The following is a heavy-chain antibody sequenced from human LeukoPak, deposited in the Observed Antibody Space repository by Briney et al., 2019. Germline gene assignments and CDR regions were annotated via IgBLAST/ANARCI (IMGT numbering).Heavy chain of an antibody. D-gene: IGHD3-10*01. J-gene: IGHJ4*02. CDR3: ARGRLHYYGSGSRFDY. CDR2: IYYSGST. CDR1: GGSISSYY. Sequence: PSETLSLTCTVSGGSISSYYWSWIRQPPGKGLEWIGYIYYSGSTNYNPSLKSRVTISVDTSKNQFSLKLSSVTAADTAVYYCARGRLHYYGSGSRFDYWGQGTLVTVSS. V-gene: IGHV4-59*01.